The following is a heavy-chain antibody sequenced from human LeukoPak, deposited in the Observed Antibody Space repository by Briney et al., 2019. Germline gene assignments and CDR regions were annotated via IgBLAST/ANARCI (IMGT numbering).Heavy chain of an antibody. V-gene: IGHV3-30*18. Sequence: GRSLRLTCAASGFTLSDYGMQWVRQAPGKGLEWVALISTDGSDKDYADSVKGRFTLSRDNSKNTLYLQMNSLRVEDTAVYYCAKDGTSSWFGEATWGQGTLVTVSS. CDR2: ISTDGSDK. D-gene: IGHD6-13*01. J-gene: IGHJ5*02. CDR3: AKDGTSSWFGEAT. CDR1: GFTLSDYG.